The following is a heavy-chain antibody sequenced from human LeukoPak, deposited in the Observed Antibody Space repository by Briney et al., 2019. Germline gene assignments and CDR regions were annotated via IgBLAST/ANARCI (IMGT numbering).Heavy chain of an antibody. Sequence: GSSVKVSCKASGYTFTGYYMHWVRQPPGQGLAWMGWINPNSGGTNYAQKFHGRVTMTRDTSISTAYMELRRLRSDDTAVYYCARGAHYHDSSQGYDYWGQGTLVTVSS. CDR3: ARGAHYHDSSQGYDY. J-gene: IGHJ4*02. V-gene: IGHV1-2*02. D-gene: IGHD3-22*01. CDR1: GYTFTGYY. CDR2: INPNSGGT.